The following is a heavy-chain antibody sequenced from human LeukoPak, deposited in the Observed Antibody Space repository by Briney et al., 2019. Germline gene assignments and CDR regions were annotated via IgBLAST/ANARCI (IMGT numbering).Heavy chain of an antibody. CDR2: INPSGGST. V-gene: IGHV1-46*01. CDR1: GYTFTSQY. J-gene: IGHJ3*02. CDR3: ASWFGENDALDI. Sequence: ASVKVSCKASGYTFTSQYVHWVRQAPGRGLEWMGIINPSGGSTRYAQKFQGRVTVTRDTSTSTVYMELKRLRSEDTAVYYCASWFGENDALDIWGQGTMVTVS. D-gene: IGHD3-10*01.